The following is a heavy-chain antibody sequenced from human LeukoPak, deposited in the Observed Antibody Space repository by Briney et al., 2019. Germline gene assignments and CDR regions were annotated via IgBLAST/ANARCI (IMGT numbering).Heavy chain of an antibody. J-gene: IGHJ4*02. V-gene: IGHV1-18*01. CDR3: ARYPLSYSSNWHYYFDY. CDR2: ISGSNGNT. Sequence: ASVKVPCKASGYTFTSYGVSWVRQAPGQGLEWMGWISGSNGNTNNAQKVQGRVTMTTDTSTSTAHMELRSLRSDDTAVYYCARYPLSYSSNWHYYFDYWGQGTLLTVSS. CDR1: GYTFTSYG. D-gene: IGHD6-13*01.